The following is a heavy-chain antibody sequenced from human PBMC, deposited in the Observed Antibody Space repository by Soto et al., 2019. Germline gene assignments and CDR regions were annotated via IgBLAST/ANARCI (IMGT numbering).Heavy chain of an antibody. J-gene: IGHJ5*02. D-gene: IGHD3-3*01. CDR1: GGSFSGYY. Sequence: SETLSLTCAVYGGSFSGYYWSWIRQPPGKGLEWIGEINHSGSTNYNPSLKSRVTISVDTSKNQFSLKLSSVTAADTAVYYCARVVFRSGYYPRWFDPWGQGTLVTVSS. V-gene: IGHV4-34*01. CDR3: ARVVFRSGYYPRWFDP. CDR2: INHSGST.